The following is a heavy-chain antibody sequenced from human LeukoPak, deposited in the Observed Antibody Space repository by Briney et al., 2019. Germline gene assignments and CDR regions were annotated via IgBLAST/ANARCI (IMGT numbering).Heavy chain of an antibody. Sequence: PSETLSLTCAVSGVSISSGGYSWSWIRQPPGKGLEWIGYIYHSGSTYYNPSLKSRVTISVDRSKNQFSLKLSSVTAADTAVYYCARYWVLHWFDPWGQGTLVTVSS. CDR3: ARYWVLHWFDP. D-gene: IGHD2-8*02. J-gene: IGHJ5*02. CDR1: GVSISSGGYS. V-gene: IGHV4-30-2*01. CDR2: IYHSGST.